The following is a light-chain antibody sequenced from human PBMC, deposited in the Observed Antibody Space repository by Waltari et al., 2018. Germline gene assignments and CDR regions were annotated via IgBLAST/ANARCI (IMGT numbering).Light chain of an antibody. CDR2: RDN. Sequence: QSVLTQSPSASGTPWQRVTISCSGSSSNIESNHVFWYQQIPGTAPKLLIFRDNMRPSGVPDRFYASKSGTSASLAISGLRSEDEADYYCAAWDNSLSGVLFGGGTKLTVL. CDR3: AAWDNSLSGVL. V-gene: IGLV1-47*01. CDR1: SSNIESNH. J-gene: IGLJ2*01.